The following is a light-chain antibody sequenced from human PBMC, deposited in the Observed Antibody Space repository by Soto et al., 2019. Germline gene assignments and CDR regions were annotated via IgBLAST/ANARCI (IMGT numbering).Light chain of an antibody. V-gene: IGLV4-60*03. CDR3: ETWDSNPHVV. CDR2: LEGSGSY. CDR1: SGHSSYI. Sequence: QPVLTQSSSASASLGSSVKLTCTLSSGHSSYIIAWHQQQPGKDPRYLMKLEGSGSYNKGSGVPDRFSGSSSGADRYLTISNLQSEDEADYYCETWDSNPHVVFGGGTKLTVL. J-gene: IGLJ2*01.